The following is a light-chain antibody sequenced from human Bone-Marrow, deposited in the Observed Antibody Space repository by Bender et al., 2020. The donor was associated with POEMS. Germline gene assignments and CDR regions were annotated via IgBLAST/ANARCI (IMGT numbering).Light chain of an antibody. CDR1: NSNIGTNA. CDR2: SDN. V-gene: IGLV1-44*01. J-gene: IGLJ3*02. CDR3: GAWEAGLSGGV. Sequence: QSVLTQPPSASGTPGQRVTISCSGSNSNIGTNAVTWYQQFPGTAPKLLIYSDNERPSGVPDRFYAFKSGTSASLANSGIESEEEADEECGAWEAGLSGGVFGGRTKLTVL.